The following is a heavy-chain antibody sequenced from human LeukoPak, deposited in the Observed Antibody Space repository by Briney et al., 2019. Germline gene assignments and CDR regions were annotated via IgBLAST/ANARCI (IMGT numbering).Heavy chain of an antibody. CDR2: INPSGGST. V-gene: IGHV1-46*01. Sequence: ASVKVSCKASGYTFTSYYMHWVRQAPGQGLEWMGIINPSGGSTSYAQKFQGRVTMTRDMSTSTAYLQWSSLKASDTAMYYCARQLAVAGMGGDYYYMDVWGKGTTVTISS. CDR1: GYTFTSYY. D-gene: IGHD6-19*01. J-gene: IGHJ6*03. CDR3: ARQLAVAGMGGDYYYMDV.